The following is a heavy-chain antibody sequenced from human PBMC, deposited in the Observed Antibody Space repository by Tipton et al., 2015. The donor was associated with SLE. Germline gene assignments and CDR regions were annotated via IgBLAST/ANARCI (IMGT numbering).Heavy chain of an antibody. D-gene: IGHD6-19*01. CDR3: AREGIAVAGAFDI. V-gene: IGHV3-66*02. CDR1: GFTVSSNY. J-gene: IGHJ3*02. Sequence: SLRLSCAASGFTVSSNYMSWVRQAPGKGLEWVSVIYSGGSTYYADSVKGRFTISRDNSKNTLYLQMNSLRAEDTAVYYCAREGIAVAGAFDIWGQGTMVTVSS. CDR2: IYSGGST.